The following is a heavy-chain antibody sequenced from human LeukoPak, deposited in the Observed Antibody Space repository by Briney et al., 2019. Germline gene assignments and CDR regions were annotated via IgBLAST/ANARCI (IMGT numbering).Heavy chain of an antibody. V-gene: IGHV4-4*07. CDR1: SGSITSYY. CDR2: IYSSGST. J-gene: IGHJ4*02. D-gene: IGHD2-15*01. Sequence: PSETLSLTCTVSSGSITSYYWNWIRQPAGKGLEWIGRIYSSGSTDYNPSLKSRVTMSVDTSKNQFSLNLSSVTAADSAVYYCSRARGRLLLVDFWGQGNLVTGSS. CDR3: SRARGRLLLVDF.